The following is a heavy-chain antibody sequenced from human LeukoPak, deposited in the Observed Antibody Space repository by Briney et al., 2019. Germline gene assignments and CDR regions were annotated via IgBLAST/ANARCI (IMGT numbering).Heavy chain of an antibody. Sequence: PAESLSLTCSFSGGSISNYYWSWVRQPPGKGLEWIGYIYYSGSTDYNPSLKSRVTISIDTSKNHFSLRLSSVTAANTASYYCARGYAYGPNYYFDYWGQGTLDTVSS. CDR3: ARGYAYGPNYYFDY. V-gene: IGHV4-59*01. CDR1: GGSISNYY. J-gene: IGHJ4*02. D-gene: IGHD5-18*01. CDR2: IYYSGST.